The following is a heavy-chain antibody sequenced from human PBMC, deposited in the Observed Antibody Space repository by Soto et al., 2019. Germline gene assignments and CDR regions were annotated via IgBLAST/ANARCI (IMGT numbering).Heavy chain of an antibody. CDR2: ISYDGSNK. CDR3: ARDSPQYCSGGSCYRNYFDY. J-gene: IGHJ4*02. V-gene: IGHV3-30-3*01. Sequence: GGSLRLSCAASGFTFSSYAMHWVRQAPGKGLEWVAVISYDGSNKYYADSVKGRFTISRDNSKNTLYLQMNSLRVEDTAVYYCARDSPQYCSGGSCYRNYFDYWGQGTLVTVSS. D-gene: IGHD2-15*01. CDR1: GFTFSSYA.